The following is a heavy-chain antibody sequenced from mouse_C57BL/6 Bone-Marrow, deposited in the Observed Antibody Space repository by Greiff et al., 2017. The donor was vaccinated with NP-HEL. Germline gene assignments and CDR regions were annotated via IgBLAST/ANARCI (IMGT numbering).Heavy chain of an antibody. D-gene: IGHD1-1*01. V-gene: IGHV14-1*01. Sequence: VQLQQSGAELVRPGASVKLSCTASGFNIKDYYMHWVKQRPEQGLEWIGRIDPEDGDTEYAPKFKGKATMTADTSSNTAYLQLSSLTSEDTAVYYCTTGGFYYYGSTFAYWGQGTLVTVSA. J-gene: IGHJ3*01. CDR2: IDPEDGDT. CDR1: GFNIKDYY. CDR3: TTGGFYYYGSTFAY.